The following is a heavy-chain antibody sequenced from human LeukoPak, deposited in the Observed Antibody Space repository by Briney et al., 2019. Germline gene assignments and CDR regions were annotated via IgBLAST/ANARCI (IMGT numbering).Heavy chain of an antibody. J-gene: IGHJ4*02. D-gene: IGHD2-15*01. CDR1: GGSISSYY. CDR2: IYTSGST. V-gene: IGHV4-4*07. CDR3: ARAVWDCGGGSCYSGFDY. Sequence: SETLSLTCTVSGGSISSYYWSWIRQPAGKGLEWIGRIYTSGSTNYNPSLKSRVTISVDKSKNQFSLKLSSVTAADTAVYYCARAVWDCGGGSCYSGFDYWGQGTLVTVSS.